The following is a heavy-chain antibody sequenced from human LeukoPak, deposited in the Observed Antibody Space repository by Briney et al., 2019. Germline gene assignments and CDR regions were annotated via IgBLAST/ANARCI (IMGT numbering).Heavy chain of an antibody. D-gene: IGHD6-13*01. J-gene: IGHJ4*02. V-gene: IGHV3-23*01. Sequence: PGGSLRLSCAASGFTFSSYAMNWVRQAPGKGLEWVSFISGSGDTTYYADSVKGRFTISRDSSKNTLYLQMNSLRAEDTAVYYCARIIAAAGTGSYWGQGTLVTVSS. CDR2: ISGSGDTT. CDR1: GFTFSSYA. CDR3: ARIIAAAGTGSY.